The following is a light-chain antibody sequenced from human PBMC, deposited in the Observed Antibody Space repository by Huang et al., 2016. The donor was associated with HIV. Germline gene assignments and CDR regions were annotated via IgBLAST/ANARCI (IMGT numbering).Light chain of an antibody. Sequence: EIVLTQSPATLSLSPGERATLSCRASQSVSSYLAWYQQKPGQAPRRLIYDASNRATGSSARFSGSGSGTDFTLTISSLEPEDFAVYYCQQRSNWPFTFGGGTNVEIK. CDR2: DAS. J-gene: IGKJ4*01. V-gene: IGKV3-11*01. CDR1: QSVSSY. CDR3: QQRSNWPFT.